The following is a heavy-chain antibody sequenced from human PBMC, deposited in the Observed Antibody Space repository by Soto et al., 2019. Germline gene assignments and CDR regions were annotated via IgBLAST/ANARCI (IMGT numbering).Heavy chain of an antibody. CDR3: ASGQLVTRLFDY. V-gene: IGHV3-74*01. CDR1: GFTFSSYW. CDR2: INSDGSST. J-gene: IGHJ4*02. D-gene: IGHD1-1*01. Sequence: HPGGSLRLSCAASGFTFSSYWMHWVRQAPGKGLVWVSRINSDGSSTSYADSVKGRFTISRDNAKNTLYLQMNSLRAEDTAVYYCASGQLVTRLFDYWGQGTLVTVSS.